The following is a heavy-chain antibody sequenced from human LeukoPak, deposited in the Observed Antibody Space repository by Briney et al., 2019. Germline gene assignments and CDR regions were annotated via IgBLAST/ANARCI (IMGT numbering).Heavy chain of an antibody. CDR2: IIPIFGTA. V-gene: IGHV1-69*01. D-gene: IGHD6-19*01. Sequence: ASVKVSCKASGGTFSSYAISWVRQAPGQGLEWMGGIIPIFGTANYAQKFQGRVTITADESTSTAYMELSSLRSEDTAVYYCARVRRWGYSSGWSLTYYHGMDVWGQGTTVTVSS. CDR3: ARVRRWGYSSGWSLTYYHGMDV. J-gene: IGHJ6*02. CDR1: GGTFSSYA.